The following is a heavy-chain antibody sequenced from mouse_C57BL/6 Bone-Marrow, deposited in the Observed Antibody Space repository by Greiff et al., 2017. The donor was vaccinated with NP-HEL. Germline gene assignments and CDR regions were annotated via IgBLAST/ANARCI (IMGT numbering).Heavy chain of an antibody. J-gene: IGHJ4*01. CDR1: GYAFSSYW. CDR3: ARRVRLRSMDY. V-gene: IGHV1-80*01. D-gene: IGHD3-2*02. CDR2: IYPGDGDT. Sequence: VQRVESGAELVKPGASVKISCEASGYAFSSYWMNWVKQRPGKGLGWIGQIYPGDGDTNYNGKFKGKATLTADKSSSTAYMQLSSLTSEDSAVYFCARRVRLRSMDYWGQGTSVTVSS.